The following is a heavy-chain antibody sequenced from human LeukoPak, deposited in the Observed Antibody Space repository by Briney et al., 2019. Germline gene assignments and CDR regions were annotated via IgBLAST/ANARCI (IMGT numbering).Heavy chain of an antibody. D-gene: IGHD2-8*01. CDR3: ARAIRRQDCTDGVCSYYYYYMDV. CDR2: IDYSGGT. CDR1: GASISSYY. Sequence: SETLSLTCSVSGASISSYYWSWIRQPPGKGLEWIGYIDYSGGTNYNPSLESRGIISVDRSKNQFSLKLSSVTAADTAVYYCARAIRRQDCTDGVCSYYYYYMDVWGKGTTITVSS. V-gene: IGHV4-59*01. J-gene: IGHJ6*03.